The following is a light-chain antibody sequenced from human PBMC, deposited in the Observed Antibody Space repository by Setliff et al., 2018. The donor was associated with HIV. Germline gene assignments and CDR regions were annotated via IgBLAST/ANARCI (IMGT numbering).Light chain of an antibody. CDR1: SSDVGTYNA. Sequence: QSVLTQPASVSGSPGQSTTISCTGTSSDVGTYNAVSWYQQHPGKAPKLMIYEVSNRPSGVSNRFSGSKSGNTASLTISGLQAEDEADYYCSSYTSSSTYVFGSGTKVTVL. CDR3: SSYTSSSTYV. CDR2: EVS. J-gene: IGLJ1*01. V-gene: IGLV2-14*01.